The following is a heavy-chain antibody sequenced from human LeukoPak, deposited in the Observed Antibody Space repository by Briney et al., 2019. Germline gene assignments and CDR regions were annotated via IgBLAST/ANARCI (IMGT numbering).Heavy chain of an antibody. J-gene: IGHJ4*02. CDR2: IYYSGST. V-gene: IGHV4-59*12. D-gene: IGHD6-13*01. CDR1: GGSISSYY. CDR3: ASVPSSSWPDTRYYFDY. Sequence: SETLSLTCTVSGGSISSYYWTWIRQTPGKGLEWIGSIYYSGSTYYNPSLKSRVTISVDTSKNQFSLKLSSVTAADTAVYYCASVPSSSWPDTRYYFDYWGQGTLVTVSS.